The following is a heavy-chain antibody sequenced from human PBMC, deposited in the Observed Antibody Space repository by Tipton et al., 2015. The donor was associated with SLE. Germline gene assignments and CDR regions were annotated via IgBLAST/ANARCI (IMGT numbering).Heavy chain of an antibody. D-gene: IGHD3-9*01. CDR2: IKQDGSEK. J-gene: IGHJ6*02. V-gene: IGHV3-7*01. Sequence: SLRLSCAASGFTFSSYWMSWVRQAPGKGLEWVANIKQDGSEKYYVDSVKGRFTISRGNAKNSLYLQMNSLRAEDTAVYYCARDQSRLRYFDWLSYGMDVWGQGTTVTVSS. CDR3: ARDQSRLRYFDWLSYGMDV. CDR1: GFTFSSYW.